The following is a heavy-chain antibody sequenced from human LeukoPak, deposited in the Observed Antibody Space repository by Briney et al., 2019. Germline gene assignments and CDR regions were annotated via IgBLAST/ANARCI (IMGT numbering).Heavy chain of an antibody. CDR2: ISGSGGST. Sequence: PGGSLRLSCAASGFTFSSYAMSWVRQAPGKGLEWVSAISGSGGSTYYADSVKGRFTISRDNSKSTLYLQMNSLRAEDTAVYYCAKDITMIVVVPDYWGQGTLVTVSS. CDR1: GFTFSSYA. CDR3: AKDITMIVVVPDY. V-gene: IGHV3-23*01. J-gene: IGHJ4*02. D-gene: IGHD3-22*01.